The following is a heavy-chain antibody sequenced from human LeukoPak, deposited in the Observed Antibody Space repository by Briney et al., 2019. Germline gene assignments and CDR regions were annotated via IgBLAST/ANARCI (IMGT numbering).Heavy chain of an antibody. D-gene: IGHD3-10*01. CDR1: SDSISSGDYY. CDR3: ARYRGVRGARGVPSWFDP. J-gene: IGHJ5*02. CDR2: FHTTGST. Sequence: PSETLSLTCTVSSDSISSGDYYWTWLRQPAGKGLEWIGRFHTTGSTRYNPSLRNRVTISVDTSKNQISLKVTYVTAADTAVYYCARYRGVRGARGVPSWFDPWGQGTLVTVSS. V-gene: IGHV4-61*02.